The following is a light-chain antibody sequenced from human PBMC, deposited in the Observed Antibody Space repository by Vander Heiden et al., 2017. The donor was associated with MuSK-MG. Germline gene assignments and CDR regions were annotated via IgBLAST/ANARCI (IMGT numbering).Light chain of an antibody. J-gene: IGKJ5*01. CDR3: MQTLQTPIT. V-gene: IGKV2-28*01. CDR1: QSLLNSKGYNY. CDR2: LGS. Sequence: DIVMTQSPLSLSVTPGEPASISCRSSQSLLNSKGYNYLDWYLQKPGQSPQLLIYLGSNRASGVPDRFSGSASGTDFTLKISIVEAEDVGVYYCMQTLQTPITFGQGTRLEIK.